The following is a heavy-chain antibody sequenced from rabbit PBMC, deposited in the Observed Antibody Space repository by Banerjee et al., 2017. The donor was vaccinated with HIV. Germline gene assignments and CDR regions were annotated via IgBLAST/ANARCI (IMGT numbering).Heavy chain of an antibody. Sequence: QEQLVESRGGLVKPGASLTLTCTASGFSFSSGYYMCWVRQAPGKGLEWIACIHTGSGYESYASWAKGRFPITRSTSLNTVTLQLNSLTAADTATYFCARDLVIDNLWGQGTLVTVS. CDR3: ARDLVIDNL. J-gene: IGHJ4*01. CDR2: IHTGSGYE. CDR1: GFSFSSGYY. V-gene: IGHV1S43*01. D-gene: IGHD1-1*01.